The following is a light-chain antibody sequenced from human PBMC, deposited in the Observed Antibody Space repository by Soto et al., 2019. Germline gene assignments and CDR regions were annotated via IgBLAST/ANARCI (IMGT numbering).Light chain of an antibody. J-gene: IGKJ2*01. CDR1: QSISSW. V-gene: IGKV1-5*03. CDR2: KAS. Sequence: DIQMTQSPSTLSASVGDRVTITCRASQSISSWLAWYQQKPGKAPKRLIYKASSLESGVPSRFSGSGSGTESTLTISSLQPDDFATYYCQQYNSYPYTFGQGTKLEIK. CDR3: QQYNSYPYT.